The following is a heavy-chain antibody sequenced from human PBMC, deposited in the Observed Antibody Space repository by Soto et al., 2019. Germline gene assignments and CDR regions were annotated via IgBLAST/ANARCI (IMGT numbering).Heavy chain of an antibody. CDR1: GFTFSSYA. Sequence: GGSLRLSCAASGFTFSSYAMSWVRQAPGKGLEWVSAISGSGGSTYYADSVKGRFNISRDNSKNTLYLQMNSLRAEDTAVYYCANTVTTSSDFDYWGQGTLVTVSS. D-gene: IGHD4-4*01. V-gene: IGHV3-23*01. CDR3: ANTVTTSSDFDY. J-gene: IGHJ4*02. CDR2: ISGSGGST.